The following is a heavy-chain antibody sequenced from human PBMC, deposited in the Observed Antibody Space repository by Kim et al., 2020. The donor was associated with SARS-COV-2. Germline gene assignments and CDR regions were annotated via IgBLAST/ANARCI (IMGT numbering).Heavy chain of an antibody. D-gene: IGHD2-2*01. CDR2: ISSSSSYI. Sequence: GGSLRLSCAASGFTFSSYSMNWVRQAPGKGLEWVSSISSSSSYIYYADSVKGRFTISRDNAKNSLYLQMNSLRAEDTAVYYCARDPPDIVVVPAAERPEFQHWGQGTLVTVSS. V-gene: IGHV3-21*01. CDR3: ARDPPDIVVVPAAERPEFQH. J-gene: IGHJ1*01. CDR1: GFTFSSYS.